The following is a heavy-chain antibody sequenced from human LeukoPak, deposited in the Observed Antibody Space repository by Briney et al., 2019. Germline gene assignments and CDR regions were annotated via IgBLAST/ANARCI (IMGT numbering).Heavy chain of an antibody. Sequence: ASVKVSCTASGYTFTSYGISWVRQAPGQGLEWMGWISAYNGNTNYAQKLQGRVTMTTDTSTSTAYMELRSLRSDDTAVYYCARSDFWSGYYIFDYWGQGTLVTVSS. CDR3: ARSDFWSGYYIFDY. J-gene: IGHJ4*02. V-gene: IGHV1-18*01. CDR2: ISAYNGNT. CDR1: GYTFTSYG. D-gene: IGHD3-3*01.